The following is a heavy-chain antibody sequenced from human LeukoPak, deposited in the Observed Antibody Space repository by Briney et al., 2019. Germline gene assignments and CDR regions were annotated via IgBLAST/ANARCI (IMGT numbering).Heavy chain of an antibody. D-gene: IGHD2-8*01. V-gene: IGHV1-18*01. Sequence: ASVKVSCKASGYTFTNYAISWVRQGPGQGLEWMGWISAYNGNTNYAQNLQGRVTMTTDTSTSTAYMELRSLRSDDTAVYYCALISYCTTITCYFLDYWGQGTLVTVSS. CDR1: GYTFTNYA. CDR3: ALISYCTTITCYFLDY. CDR2: ISAYNGNT. J-gene: IGHJ4*02.